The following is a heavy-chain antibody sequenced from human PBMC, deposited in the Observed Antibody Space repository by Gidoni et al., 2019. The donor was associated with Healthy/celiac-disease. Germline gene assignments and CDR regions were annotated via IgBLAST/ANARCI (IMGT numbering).Heavy chain of an antibody. CDR1: GYSFTSYW. CDR3: ARSGSHSSSWYLGRSYYYYGMDV. J-gene: IGHJ6*02. V-gene: IGHV5-10-1*03. D-gene: IGHD6-13*01. Sequence: EVQLVQSGAEVKKPGESLRISCKGSGYSFTSYWISWVRQMPGKGLEWMGRIDPSDSYTNYSPSFQGHVTISADKSISTAYLQWSSLKASDTAMYYCARSGSHSSSWYLGRSYYYYGMDVWGQGTTVTVSS. CDR2: IDPSDSYT.